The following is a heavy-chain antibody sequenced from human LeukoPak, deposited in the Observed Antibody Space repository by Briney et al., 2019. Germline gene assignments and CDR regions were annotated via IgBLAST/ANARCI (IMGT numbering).Heavy chain of an antibody. CDR2: INPNSGGT. Sequence: ASVKVSCKASGYTFTSSYMHWVRQAPGQGLEWMGWINPNSGGTNYAQKFQGRVTMTRDTSISTAYMELSRLRSDDTAVYYCARGGSSWYPYYYYYMDVWGKGTTVTISS. J-gene: IGHJ6*03. CDR1: GYTFTSSY. V-gene: IGHV1-2*02. CDR3: ARGGSSWYPYYYYYMDV. D-gene: IGHD6-13*01.